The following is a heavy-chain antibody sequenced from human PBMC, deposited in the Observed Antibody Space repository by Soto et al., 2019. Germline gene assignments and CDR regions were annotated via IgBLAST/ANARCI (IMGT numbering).Heavy chain of an antibody. J-gene: IGHJ6*02. V-gene: IGHV1-18*01. Sequence: QIQLVQSGAEVKKAGASVKVSCKASGYTFTNYGISWVRQALGQGLEWMGWISAYNDNTNYAQKCQGRVTLTTDRSTRTAYMELRSLTSDDTAVYYCAREGYYYGSGSYSPPRYYGMDVWGQGTTVTVFS. CDR1: GYTFTNYG. CDR3: AREGYYYGSGSYSPPRYYGMDV. D-gene: IGHD3-10*01. CDR2: ISAYNDNT.